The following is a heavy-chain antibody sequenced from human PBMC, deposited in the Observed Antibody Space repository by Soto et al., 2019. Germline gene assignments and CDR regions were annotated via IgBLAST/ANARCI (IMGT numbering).Heavy chain of an antibody. V-gene: IGHV4-61*01. J-gene: IGHJ6*02. CDR2: IYYSGST. D-gene: IGHD3-22*01. CDR1: GGSVSSGSYY. Sequence: SETLSLTCTVSGGSVSSGSYYWSWIRQPPGKGLEWIGYIYYSGSTNYNPSLKSRVTISVDTSKNQFSLKLSSVTAADTAVYYCAREDEHYDSKYYYYGMDVWGQGTTVTVSS. CDR3: AREDEHYDSKYYYYGMDV.